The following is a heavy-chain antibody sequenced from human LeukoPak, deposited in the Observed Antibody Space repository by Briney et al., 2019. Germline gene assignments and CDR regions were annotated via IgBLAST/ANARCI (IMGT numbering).Heavy chain of an antibody. J-gene: IGHJ3*02. D-gene: IGHD1-1*01. CDR2: ISNSGGST. V-gene: IGHV3-23*01. CDR1: GFTFSSYA. CDR3: AKGLGTTRSAFDI. Sequence: GGSLRLSCAASGFTFSSYAMNWVRQAPGRGLEWVSTISNSGGSTCYADSVKGQFTISRDTSKNTLYLQVNSLRAEDTAVYYCAKGLGTTRSAFDIWGQGTMVTVSS.